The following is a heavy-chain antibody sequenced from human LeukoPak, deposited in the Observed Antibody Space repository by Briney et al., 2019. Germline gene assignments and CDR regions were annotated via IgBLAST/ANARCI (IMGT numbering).Heavy chain of an antibody. D-gene: IGHD6-19*01. CDR3: ARWYSSGWYSDY. J-gene: IGHJ4*02. CDR1: GFSFSTYS. CDR2: ISGTSEYI. V-gene: IGHV3-21*06. Sequence: GGSLRLSCAASGFSFSTYSMIWVRQAPGKGLEWVSSISGTSEYIYYADSVRGRFTISRDNAKNTVYLQMNSLRAEDTAVYYCARWYSSGWYSDYWGQGTLVTVSS.